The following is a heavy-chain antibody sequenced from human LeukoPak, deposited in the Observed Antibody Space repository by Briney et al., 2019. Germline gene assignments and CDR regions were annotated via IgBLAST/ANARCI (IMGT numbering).Heavy chain of an antibody. J-gene: IGHJ4*02. Sequence: ASVKVSCKASGYTFTGYYMHWVRQAPGQGLEWMGWINPNSGGTNYAQKFQGRVTMTRDTSISTAYMELSRLRSDDTAVYYCARVLYSSGWYIGVADYWGRGTLVTVSS. CDR1: GYTFTGYY. D-gene: IGHD6-19*01. V-gene: IGHV1-2*02. CDR2: INPNSGGT. CDR3: ARVLYSSGWYIGVADY.